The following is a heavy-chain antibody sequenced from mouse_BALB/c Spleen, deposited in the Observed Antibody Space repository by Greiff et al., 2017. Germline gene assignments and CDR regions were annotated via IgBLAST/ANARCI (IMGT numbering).Heavy chain of an antibody. Sequence: EVKVVESGGGLVKPGGSLKLSCAASGFTFSSYAMSWVRQTPEKRLEWVASISSGGSTYYPDSVKGRFTISRDNARNILYLQMSSLRSEDTAMYYCARGYGNYVAWFAYWGQGTLVTVSA. D-gene: IGHD2-1*01. CDR2: ISSGGST. CDR1: GFTFSSYA. V-gene: IGHV5-6-5*01. CDR3: ARGYGNYVAWFAY. J-gene: IGHJ3*01.